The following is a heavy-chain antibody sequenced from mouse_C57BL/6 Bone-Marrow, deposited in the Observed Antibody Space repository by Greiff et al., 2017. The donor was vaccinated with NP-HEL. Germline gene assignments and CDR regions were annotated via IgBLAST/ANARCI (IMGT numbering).Heavy chain of an antibody. D-gene: IGHD2-4*01. Sequence: VQLQQSGAELVRPGASVKLSCTASGFNIKDYYMHWVKQRPEQGLEWIGRIDPEDGDTEYAPKFQGKATMTADTSSNTAYLQLSSLTSEDTAVYYCIPIYYEHDGNYWGQGTTLTVSS. J-gene: IGHJ2*01. V-gene: IGHV14-1*01. CDR2: IDPEDGDT. CDR3: IPIYYEHDGNY. CDR1: GFNIKDYY.